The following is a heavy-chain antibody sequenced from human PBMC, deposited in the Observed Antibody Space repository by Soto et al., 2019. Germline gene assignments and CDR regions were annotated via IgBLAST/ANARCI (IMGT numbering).Heavy chain of an antibody. J-gene: IGHJ6*02. CDR1: GFTFSSYA. D-gene: IGHD2-2*01. Sequence: GGSLRLSCAASGFTFSSYAMSWVRQAPGKGLEWVSAISGSGGSTYYADSVKGRFTISRDNSKNTLYLQMNSLRAEDTAVYYRAKDHCSSTSCYIEIYYYYGMDVWGQGTTVTVSS. V-gene: IGHV3-23*01. CDR2: ISGSGGST. CDR3: AKDHCSSTSCYIEIYYYYGMDV.